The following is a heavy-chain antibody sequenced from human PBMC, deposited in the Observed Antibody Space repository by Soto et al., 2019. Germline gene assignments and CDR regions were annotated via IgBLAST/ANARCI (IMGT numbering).Heavy chain of an antibody. Sequence: QVQLVQSGAEVKKPGASVKVSCKASGYTFTSYDINWVRQATGQGLEWMGWMNPNSGNTGYAQKFQGRVTMTRNTSISTAYMELSSLRSEDTAVYYCARGRRITGTTTGYYYYYMDVWDKGTTVTVSS. CDR3: ARGRRITGTTTGYYYYYMDV. D-gene: IGHD1-7*01. J-gene: IGHJ6*03. CDR2: MNPNSGNT. V-gene: IGHV1-8*01. CDR1: GYTFTSYD.